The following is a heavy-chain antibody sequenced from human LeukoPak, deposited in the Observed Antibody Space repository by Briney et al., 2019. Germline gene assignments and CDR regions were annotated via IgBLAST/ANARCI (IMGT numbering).Heavy chain of an antibody. Sequence: GGSLRLSCAASGFTFSSYWMSWVRQAPGKGLEWVANINQDGSAKYYVGSVKGRFTISRDNAKNSMYLQMNSLRAEDTAVYYCARWEIRGTAHQLDYWGQGNLVTVSS. J-gene: IGHJ4*02. D-gene: IGHD1-7*01. V-gene: IGHV3-7*01. CDR2: INQDGSAK. CDR1: GFTFSSYW. CDR3: ARWEIRGTAHQLDY.